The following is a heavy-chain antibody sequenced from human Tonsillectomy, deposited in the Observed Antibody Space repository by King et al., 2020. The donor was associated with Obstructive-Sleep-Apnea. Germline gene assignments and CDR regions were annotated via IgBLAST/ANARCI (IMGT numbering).Heavy chain of an antibody. CDR3: ARAIFGSGSQPPRFDP. D-gene: IGHD3-10*01. J-gene: IGHJ5*02. CDR2: IYHSGCT. CDR1: GDSISSSNW. V-gene: IGHV4-4*02. Sequence: VQLQESGPGLVKPSGTLSLSCAVSGDSISSSNWWSWVRQPPGKGLEWIGEIYHSGCTNYNPSLKSRVTISVDKSKNQFSLKLSSVTAADTAVYYCARAIFGSGSQPPRFDPWGQGTLVTVSS.